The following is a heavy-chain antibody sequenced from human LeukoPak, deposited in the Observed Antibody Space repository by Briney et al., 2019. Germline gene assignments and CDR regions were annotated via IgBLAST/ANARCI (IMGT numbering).Heavy chain of an antibody. D-gene: IGHD3-16*01. Sequence: PWASVKVSCKVSGYTLTELSMHWVRQAPGKGREWMGGFDPEDGETIYAQKFQGRVTMTEDTSTDTAYMELSSLRSEDTAVYYCATVGRVREWPRGEYYYYGMDVWGQGTTVTVSS. CDR2: FDPEDGET. V-gene: IGHV1-24*01. J-gene: IGHJ6*02. CDR1: GYTLTELS. CDR3: ATVGRVREWPRGEYYYYGMDV.